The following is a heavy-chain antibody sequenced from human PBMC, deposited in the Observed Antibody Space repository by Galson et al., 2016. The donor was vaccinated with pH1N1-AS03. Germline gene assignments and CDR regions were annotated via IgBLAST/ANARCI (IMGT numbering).Heavy chain of an antibody. CDR1: GFTFDISA. J-gene: IGHJ4*02. D-gene: IGHD2-2*01. CDR2: ITGGVGYT. V-gene: IGHV3-23*01. CDR3: AKGSRGSCSGAVCYDFDN. Sequence: SLRLSCAASGFTFDISAMNWVRQAPGERLEWVASITGGVGYTYYAPSVNGRITISRDNSGNTLYLQMNSMRVEDTAVYYCAKGSRGSCSGAVCYDFDNWGQGALVTVSS.